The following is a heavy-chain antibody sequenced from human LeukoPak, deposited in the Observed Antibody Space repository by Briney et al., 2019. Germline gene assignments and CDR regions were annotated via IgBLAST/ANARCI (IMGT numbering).Heavy chain of an antibody. Sequence: SETLSLTCAVYGGSFSGYYWSWIRQPPGKGLEWIGETNHSGSTNYNPSLKSRVTISVDTSKNQFSLKLSSVTAADTAVYYCARGPLYDYVWGSYRRNAFDIWGQGTMVTVSS. J-gene: IGHJ3*02. CDR3: ARGPLYDYVWGSYRRNAFDI. D-gene: IGHD3-16*02. CDR2: TNHSGST. CDR1: GGSFSGYY. V-gene: IGHV4-34*01.